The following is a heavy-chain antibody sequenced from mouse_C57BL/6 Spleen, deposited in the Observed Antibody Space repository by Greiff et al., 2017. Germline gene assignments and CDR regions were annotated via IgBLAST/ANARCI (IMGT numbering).Heavy chain of an antibody. Sequence: QVQLQQPGAELVRPGSSVKLSCKASGYTFTSYWMDWVKQRPGQGLEWIGNIYPSDSETHYNQKLKDKAKLTVDKSSSTAYMQLSSLTSEDSAVYYGARSPYYYGSSYYFDYWGQGTTLTVSS. CDR3: ARSPYYYGSSYYFDY. CDR2: IYPSDSET. V-gene: IGHV1-61*01. CDR1: GYTFTSYW. J-gene: IGHJ2*01. D-gene: IGHD1-1*01.